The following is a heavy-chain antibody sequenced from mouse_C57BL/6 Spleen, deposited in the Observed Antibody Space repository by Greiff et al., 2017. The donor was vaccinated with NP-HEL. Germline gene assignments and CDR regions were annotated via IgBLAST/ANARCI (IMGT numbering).Heavy chain of an antibody. CDR3: ARLRRGAMDY. CDR1: GFTFSDYG. J-gene: IGHJ4*01. D-gene: IGHD2-4*01. Sequence: EVMLVESGGGLVKPGGSLKLSCAASGFTFSDYGMHWVRQAPEKGLEWVAYISSGSSTIYYPDTVKGRFTISRDNAKNTLFLQMTSLRSEDTAMYYCARLRRGAMDYWGQGTSVTVSS. V-gene: IGHV5-17*01. CDR2: ISSGSSTI.